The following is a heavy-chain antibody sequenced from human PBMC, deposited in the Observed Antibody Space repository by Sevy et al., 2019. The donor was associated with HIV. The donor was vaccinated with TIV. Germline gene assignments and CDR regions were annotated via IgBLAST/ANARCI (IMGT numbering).Heavy chain of an antibody. J-gene: IGHJ4*02. CDR3: ARALYAYSSY. CDR2: INQDGSKI. D-gene: IGHD4-4*01. Sequence: GGSLRLSCAASGFTFSSFWMTWVRQAPGKGLEWVANINQDGSKIHYVDSVKGRFSISRDKAKNSLNMQMNSLRAEDTAEYYCARALYAYSSYWGQGTLVTVSS. CDR1: GFTFSSFW. V-gene: IGHV3-7*01.